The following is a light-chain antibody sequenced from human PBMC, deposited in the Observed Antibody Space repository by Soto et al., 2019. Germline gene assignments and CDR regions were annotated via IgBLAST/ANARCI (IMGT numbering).Light chain of an antibody. J-gene: IGKJ1*01. CDR3: QQSFSTPRT. V-gene: IGKV3-20*01. Sequence: EIVLTHSPGTLSLSPGERATLFCRASQSFTTSQLAWYQQKPGQAPRVLIFGASSRATGIPDRFSGSGSGTDFTLTISSLKPEDFGTYYCQQSFSTPRTFGQGTKV. CDR1: QSFTTSQ. CDR2: GAS.